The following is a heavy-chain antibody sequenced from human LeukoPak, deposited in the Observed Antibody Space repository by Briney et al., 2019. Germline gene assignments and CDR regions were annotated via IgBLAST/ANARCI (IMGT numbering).Heavy chain of an antibody. V-gene: IGHV1-18*04. CDR3: ARSESGYDYGPVDY. Sequence: ASVKVSCKASGYTFTSYGISWVRQAPGQGLEWMGWISAYNGNTNYAQKPQGRVTMTTDTSTSTAYMELRSLRSDDTAVYYCARSESGYDYGPVDYWGQGTLVTVSS. CDR1: GYTFTSYG. CDR2: ISAYNGNT. J-gene: IGHJ4*02. D-gene: IGHD5-12*01.